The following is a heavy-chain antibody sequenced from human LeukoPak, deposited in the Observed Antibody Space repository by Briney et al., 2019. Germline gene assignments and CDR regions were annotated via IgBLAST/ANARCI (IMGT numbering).Heavy chain of an antibody. D-gene: IGHD1-26*01. V-gene: IGHV1-8*02. CDR2: MNPNSGNT. CDR1: GYTFTSYG. J-gene: IGHJ4*02. CDR3: ARDSSGSYSGGFDY. Sequence: ASVKVSCKASGYTFTSYGISWVRQATGQGLEWMGWMNPNSGNTGYAQKFQGRVTMTRNTSISTAYMELSSLRSEDTAVYYCARDSSGSYSGGFDYWGQGTLVTVSS.